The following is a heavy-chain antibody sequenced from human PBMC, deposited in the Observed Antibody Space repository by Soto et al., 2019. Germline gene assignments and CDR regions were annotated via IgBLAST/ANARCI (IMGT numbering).Heavy chain of an antibody. CDR3: ARVGLDGRSEGYFDS. Sequence: GASVKVSCKASGYTFSDYFIYWARQVPGQGLEWMGWINCNTGGTNSAVKFQDGVTMTRDTPSSTAYMELSGLKSDDTAVYYCARVGLDGRSEGYFDSWGQGTPVTVSS. D-gene: IGHD1-1*01. V-gene: IGHV1-2*02. CDR1: GYTFSDYF. CDR2: INCNTGGT. J-gene: IGHJ4*02.